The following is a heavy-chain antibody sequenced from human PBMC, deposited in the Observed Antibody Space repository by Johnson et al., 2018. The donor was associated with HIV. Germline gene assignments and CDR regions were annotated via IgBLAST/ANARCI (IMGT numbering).Heavy chain of an antibody. D-gene: IGHD3-22*01. Sequence: VQLVESGGCVVQPGGSLRLSCAASGFTFSSYGMHWVRKAPDKGLEWVAFIRYDGSNKYYADSVKGRFTISRDNSKNTLYLQMNSLRAEDTAVYYCAKDKSGRYYDSSGYSLDDAFDIWGQGTMVTVSS. CDR1: GFTFSSYG. CDR2: IRYDGSNK. V-gene: IGHV3-30*02. CDR3: AKDKSGRYYDSSGYSLDDAFDI. J-gene: IGHJ3*02.